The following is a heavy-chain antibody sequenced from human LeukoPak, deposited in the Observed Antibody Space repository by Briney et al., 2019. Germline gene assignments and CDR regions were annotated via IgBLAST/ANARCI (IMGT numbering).Heavy chain of an antibody. Sequence: PGGSLRLSCAASGFTVSSNYMSWVRQAPGKGLEWVSGISGSGGSIDYADSVKGRFTISRDNSKNTVYLQMNSLRAEDTAVYYCAKEETYDSRGYFDYWGQGTLVTVSS. CDR2: ISGSGGSI. D-gene: IGHD3-22*01. CDR1: GFTVSSNY. CDR3: AKEETYDSRGYFDY. J-gene: IGHJ4*02. V-gene: IGHV3-23*01.